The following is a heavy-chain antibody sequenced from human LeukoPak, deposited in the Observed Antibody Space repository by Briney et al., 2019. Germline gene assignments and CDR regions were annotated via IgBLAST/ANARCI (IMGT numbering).Heavy chain of an antibody. CDR2: ISYRGST. CDR3: ARISQSRGGFYY. J-gene: IGHJ4*02. CDR1: GGSISNSGGFY. Sequence: SETLSLTCTVSGGSISNSGGFYWSWIRQHPGNGLEWIGFISYRGSTYYNPSLKSRVSMSVETSRSQFSLRLTSVTDEDTAVYYCARISQSRGGFYYWGQGSLVTVSS. V-gene: IGHV4-31*02. D-gene: IGHD2-15*01.